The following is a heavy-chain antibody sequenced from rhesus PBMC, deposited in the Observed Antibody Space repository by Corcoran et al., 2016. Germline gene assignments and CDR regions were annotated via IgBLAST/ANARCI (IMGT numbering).Heavy chain of an antibody. CDR3: ARFPGCYPNFDY. CDR1: GASISGHY. CDR2: IGGIKGIT. J-gene: IGHJ4*01. D-gene: IGHD1-38*01. Sequence: QVQLQESGPGPVKPSETLSLTCSVSGASISGHYCTWIRPPPGKGLEWIGYIGGIKGITYYTASLKSLVTISTDTSKNQFSLKLTSVTAADTAVYYCARFPGCYPNFDYWGQGVLVTVSS. V-gene: IGHV4-165*02.